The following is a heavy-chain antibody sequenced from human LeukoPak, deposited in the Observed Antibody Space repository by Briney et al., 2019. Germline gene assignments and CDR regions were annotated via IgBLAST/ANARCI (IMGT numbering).Heavy chain of an antibody. Sequence: SVKVSCKASGGTFSSYAISWVRQAPGQGLEWMGGIIPIFGTANYAQKFQGRVTITADKSTSTAYMELSSLRSEDTAVYYCARVLSGGDNWFDPWGQGTLVTVSS. CDR1: GGTFSSYA. V-gene: IGHV1-69*06. CDR3: ARVLSGGDNWFDP. CDR2: IIPIFGTA. J-gene: IGHJ5*02. D-gene: IGHD2-15*01.